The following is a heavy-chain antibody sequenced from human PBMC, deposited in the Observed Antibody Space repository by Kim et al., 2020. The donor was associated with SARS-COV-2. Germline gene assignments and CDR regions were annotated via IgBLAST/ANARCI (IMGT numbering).Heavy chain of an antibody. D-gene: IGHD3-22*01. CDR2: ISGSGGST. V-gene: IGHV3-23*01. Sequence: GGSLRLSCAASGFTFSSYAMSWVRQAPGKGLEWVSAISGSGGSTYEADSVKGRITISRDNSKNTLYLQMNRLRAEDTAVYYCAKDVSGVYYYDSSGYYFDYWGQRALVTVSS. CDR3: AKDVSGVYYYDSSGYYFDY. CDR1: GFTFSSYA. J-gene: IGHJ4*02.